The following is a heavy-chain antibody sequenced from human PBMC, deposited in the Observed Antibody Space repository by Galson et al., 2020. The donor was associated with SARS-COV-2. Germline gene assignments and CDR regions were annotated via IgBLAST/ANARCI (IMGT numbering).Heavy chain of an antibody. Sequence: GGSLRLSCAASGFTFDDYAMHWVRQAPGKGLEWVSGISWNSGSIGYADSVKGRFTISRDNAKNSLYLQMNSLRAEDTALYYCAKDSPPYYYDSSGYGAFDIWGQGTMVTVSS. CDR3: AKDSPPYYYDSSGYGAFDI. CDR1: GFTFDDYA. D-gene: IGHD3-22*01. CDR2: ISWNSGSI. J-gene: IGHJ3*02. V-gene: IGHV3-9*01.